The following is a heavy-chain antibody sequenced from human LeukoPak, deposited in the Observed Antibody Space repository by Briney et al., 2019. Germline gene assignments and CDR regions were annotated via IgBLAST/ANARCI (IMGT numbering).Heavy chain of an antibody. V-gene: IGHV4-4*02. D-gene: IGHD3-10*01. J-gene: IGHJ4*02. CDR2: IYYSGNT. CDR1: GGSISSSNE. CDR3: AREVRFSMVRGEIDC. Sequence: SGTLSLTCAVSGGSISSSNEWSWVRQPPGKGLEWIGEIYYSGNTNYNPSLKSRVTISIDKSKNQFSLKLSSVTAADTAVYYCAREVRFSMVRGEIDCWGQGTLVTVSS.